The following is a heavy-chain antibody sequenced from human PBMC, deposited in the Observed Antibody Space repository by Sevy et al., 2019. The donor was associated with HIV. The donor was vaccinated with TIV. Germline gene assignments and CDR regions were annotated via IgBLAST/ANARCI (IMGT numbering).Heavy chain of an antibody. CDR1: GFIFSSYA. D-gene: IGHD2-15*01. J-gene: IGHJ4*02. CDR2: MSFDGSNK. CDR3: ARDRIPDFVVVLPTFDY. Sequence: GESLKISCAASGFIFSSYAMHWVRQAPGKGLEWVAVMSFDGSNKYYADSVKGRFTISRDNSKKTLYLQMNSLRTEDTAVYYCARDRIPDFVVVLPTFDYWGQGTLVTVSS. V-gene: IGHV3-30*04.